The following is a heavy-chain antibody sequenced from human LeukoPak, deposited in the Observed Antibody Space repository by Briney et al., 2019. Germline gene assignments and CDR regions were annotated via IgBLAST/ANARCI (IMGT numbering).Heavy chain of an antibody. CDR1: GGSISSSNW. V-gene: IGHV4-4*02. CDR3: ARGGEQWLRAEYFQH. CDR2: INHSGST. D-gene: IGHD6-19*01. Sequence: SETLSLTCAVSGGSISSSNWWSWIRQPPGKGLEWIGEINHSGSTNYNPSLKSRVTISVDTSKNQFSLKLSSVTAADTAVYYCARGGEQWLRAEYFQHWGQGTLVTVSS. J-gene: IGHJ1*01.